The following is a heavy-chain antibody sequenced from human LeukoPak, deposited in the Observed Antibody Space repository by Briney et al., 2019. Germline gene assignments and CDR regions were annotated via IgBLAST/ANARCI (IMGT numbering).Heavy chain of an antibody. CDR2: VSSYNGDT. CDR1: GGTFSSYA. D-gene: IGHD3-9*01. CDR3: AKDWHILTGRNCFDP. V-gene: IGHV1-18*01. J-gene: IGHJ5*02. Sequence: ASVKVSCKASGGTFSSYAISWVRQAPGQGLEWMGWVSSYNGDTNYAQKFQGRVTMSTDTSTSTAYMELRSLTFDDTAIYYCAKDWHILTGRNCFDPWGQGPLVTVSS.